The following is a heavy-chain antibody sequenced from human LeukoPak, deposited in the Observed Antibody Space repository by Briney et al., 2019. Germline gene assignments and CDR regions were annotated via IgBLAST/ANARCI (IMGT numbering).Heavy chain of an antibody. CDR1: VGAFSSYA. Sequence: ATVKLSCKASVGAFSSYAISWVRHAPGQGLEWMGGIIPIFGTANYAQKFQGRVTITADKSTSTAYMELSSLRSEDAAVYFCASLDTAMGDAFDIWGQGTMVTVSS. V-gene: IGHV1-69*06. CDR3: ASLDTAMGDAFDI. D-gene: IGHD5-18*01. J-gene: IGHJ3*02. CDR2: IIPIFGTA.